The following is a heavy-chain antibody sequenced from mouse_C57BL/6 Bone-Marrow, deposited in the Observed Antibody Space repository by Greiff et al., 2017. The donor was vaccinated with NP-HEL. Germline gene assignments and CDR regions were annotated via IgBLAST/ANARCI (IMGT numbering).Heavy chain of an antibody. CDR3: ARSWDGYYGGV. J-gene: IGHJ2*01. CDR1: GYAFTNYL. V-gene: IGHV1-54*01. D-gene: IGHD2-3*01. CDR2: INPGSGGT. Sequence: LVESGAELVRPGTSVKVSCKASGYAFTNYLIEWVKQRPGQGLEWIGVINPGSGGTNYNEKFKGKATLTADKSSSTAYMQLSSLTSEDSAVYFCARSWDGYYGGVWGQGTTLTVSS.